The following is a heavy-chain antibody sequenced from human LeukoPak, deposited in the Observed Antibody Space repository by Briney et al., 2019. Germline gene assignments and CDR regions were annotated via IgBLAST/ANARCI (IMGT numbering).Heavy chain of an antibody. Sequence: SETLSLTCTVSGGSISSSSYYWGWVRQPPGTGLEWVGSIYYSGSTYYNPSLKSRVTISVDTSKNQFSLKLSSVTAADTAVYYCARQGPYSSSWYEAFDVWGQGTMVTVSS. D-gene: IGHD6-13*01. CDR1: GGSISSSSYY. CDR2: IYYSGST. J-gene: IGHJ3*01. CDR3: ARQGPYSSSWYEAFDV. V-gene: IGHV4-39*01.